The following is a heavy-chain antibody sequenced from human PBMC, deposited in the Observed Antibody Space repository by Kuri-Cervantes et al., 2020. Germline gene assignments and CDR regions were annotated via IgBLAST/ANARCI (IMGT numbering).Heavy chain of an antibody. CDR2: INPNSGGT. V-gene: IGHV1-2*02. CDR3: ARAGDGGNSGGDY. D-gene: IGHD4-23*01. J-gene: IGHJ4*02. CDR1: GYTFTGYY. Sequence: ASVKVSCKASGYTFTGYYMHWVRQAPGQGLEWMGWINPNSGGTNYAQEFQGRVTITADESTSTAYMELSSLRSEDTAVYYCARAGDGGNSGGDYWGQGTLVTVSS.